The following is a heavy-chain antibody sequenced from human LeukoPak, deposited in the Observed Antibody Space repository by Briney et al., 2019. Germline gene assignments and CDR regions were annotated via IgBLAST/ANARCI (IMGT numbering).Heavy chain of an antibody. J-gene: IGHJ4*02. CDR2: ISSSGSTI. CDR3: AREPWSSGWLYFDY. D-gene: IGHD6-19*01. CDR1: GFTSSSYE. Sequence: GGSLRLSCAAPGFTSSSYEMNWGRQAPGKGLEWGSYISSSGSTIYYADSVKGRFTISRDNAKNSLYLQMDSLRAEDTAVYYCAREPWSSGWLYFDYWGQGTLVTVSS. V-gene: IGHV3-48*03.